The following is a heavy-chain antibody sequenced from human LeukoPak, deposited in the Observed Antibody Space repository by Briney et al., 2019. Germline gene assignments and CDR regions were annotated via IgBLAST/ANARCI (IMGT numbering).Heavy chain of an antibody. J-gene: IGHJ6*02. CDR3: ASMITYYDILTGHRELDV. Sequence: PGGSLRLSCADSGFTFSSYAMHWVRQAPGKGLEWVANIKQDGSEKYYVDSVKGRFTISRDNAKNSLYLQMNSLRAEDTAVYYCASMITYYDILTGHRELDVWGQGTTVTVSS. D-gene: IGHD3-9*01. CDR2: IKQDGSEK. V-gene: IGHV3-7*01. CDR1: GFTFSSYA.